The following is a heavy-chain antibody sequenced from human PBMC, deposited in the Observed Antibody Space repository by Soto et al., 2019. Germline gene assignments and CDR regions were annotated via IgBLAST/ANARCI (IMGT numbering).Heavy chain of an antibody. D-gene: IGHD4-17*01. CDR3: TTGLTTVTTGVNDY. CDR1: GFTFSNAW. J-gene: IGHJ4*02. Sequence: LRLSCAASGFTFSNAWMSWVRQAPGKGLEWVGRIKSKTDGGTTDYAAPVKGRFTISRDDSKNTLYLQMNSLKTEDTAVYYCTTGLTTVTTGVNDYWGQGTLVTVSS. V-gene: IGHV3-15*01. CDR2: IKSKTDGGTT.